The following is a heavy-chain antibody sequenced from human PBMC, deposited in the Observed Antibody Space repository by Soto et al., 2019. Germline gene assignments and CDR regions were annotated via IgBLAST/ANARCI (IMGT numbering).Heavy chain of an antibody. CDR2: INHSGST. CDR3: ASNSWYDYYYYYGMDV. V-gene: IGHV4-34*01. Sequence: PSETLSLTCAVYGWSFSGYYWIWIRQPPGKGLEWIGEINHSGSTNYNPSLKSRVTISVDTSKNQFSLKLSSVTAADTAVYYCASNSWYDYYYYYGMDVWGQGTTVTVYS. CDR1: GWSFSGYY. J-gene: IGHJ6*02. D-gene: IGHD6-13*01.